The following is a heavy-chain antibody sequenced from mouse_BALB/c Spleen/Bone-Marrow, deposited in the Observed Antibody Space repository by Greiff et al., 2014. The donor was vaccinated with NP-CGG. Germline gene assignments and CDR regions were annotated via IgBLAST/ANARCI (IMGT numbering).Heavy chain of an antibody. D-gene: IGHD1-1*01. CDR1: GFNIKDTY. J-gene: IGHJ3*01. CDR3: AAYYYGSSYGFAY. V-gene: IGHV14-3*02. CDR2: IDPANGNT. Sequence: VQLQQSGAELVKPGASVKLSCTASGFNIKDTYMHWVKQRPEQGLEWIGRIDPANGNTKYDPKFQGKANITADTPSNTAYLQLSSLTSEDTAVYYCAAYYYGSSYGFAYWGQGTLVTVSA.